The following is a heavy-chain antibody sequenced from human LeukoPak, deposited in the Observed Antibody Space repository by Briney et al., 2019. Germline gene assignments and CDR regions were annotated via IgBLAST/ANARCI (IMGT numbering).Heavy chain of an antibody. V-gene: IGHV4-59*01. CDR3: ARVKLERRHDAFDI. D-gene: IGHD1-1*01. CDR1: GGSISSYH. J-gene: IGHJ3*02. CDR2: IYYSGST. Sequence: SETLSLTCTVSGGSISSYHWSWMRQPPGKGLEWIGYIYYSGSTNYNPSLKSRVTISVDTSKNQFSLKLSSVTAADTAVYYCARVKLERRHDAFDIWGQGTMVTVSS.